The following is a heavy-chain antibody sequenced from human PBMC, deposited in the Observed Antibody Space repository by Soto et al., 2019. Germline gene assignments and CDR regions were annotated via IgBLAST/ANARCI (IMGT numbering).Heavy chain of an antibody. Sequence: SETLSLTCAVYGGSFSGYYWSWIRQPPGKGLEWIGEINHSGSTNYNPSLKSRVTISVDTSKNQFSLKLSSVTAADTAVYYCAIGPSGYSSRGGMDVWGQGTKVTGSS. D-gene: IGHD6-13*01. CDR1: GGSFSGYY. CDR2: INHSGST. J-gene: IGHJ6*02. V-gene: IGHV4-34*01. CDR3: AIGPSGYSSRGGMDV.